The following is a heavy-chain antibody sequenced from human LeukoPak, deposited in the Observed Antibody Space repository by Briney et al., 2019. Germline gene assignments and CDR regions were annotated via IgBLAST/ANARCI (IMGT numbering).Heavy chain of an antibody. CDR2: ISSSSSYI. CDR3: ASVGYCSSTSCYRYFDY. Sequence: PGGSLRLSCAASGFTFSSYSMNWVRQAPGKGLEWVSSISSSSSYIYYADSVKGRFTISRDNAKNSLYLQMNSLRAEDTAVYYCASVGYCSSTSCYRYFDYWGQGILVTVSS. CDR1: GFTFSSYS. V-gene: IGHV3-21*01. D-gene: IGHD2-2*01. J-gene: IGHJ4*02.